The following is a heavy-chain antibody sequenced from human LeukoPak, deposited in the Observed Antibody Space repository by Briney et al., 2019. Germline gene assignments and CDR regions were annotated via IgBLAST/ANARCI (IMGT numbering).Heavy chain of an antibody. CDR2: INSDGSSP. J-gene: IGHJ4*02. Sequence: GGSLRLSCAASGFTFSSHCMHWVRQGPGKGLVWVSRINSDGSSPTYEDSVKGRFTISRDNAKNTLYLQMKSLRAEDTAVYYCARVPRGVRYSSSWSGYIDYWGQGTLVNVSS. D-gene: IGHD6-13*01. CDR1: GFTFSSHC. CDR3: ARVPRGVRYSSSWSGYIDY. V-gene: IGHV3-74*01.